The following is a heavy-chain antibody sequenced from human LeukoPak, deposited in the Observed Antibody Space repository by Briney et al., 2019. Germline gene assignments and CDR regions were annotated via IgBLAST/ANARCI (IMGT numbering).Heavy chain of an antibody. D-gene: IGHD3-3*01. V-gene: IGHV3-30*03. J-gene: IGHJ4*02. CDR1: GFTSSGYG. CDR2: ISDDGSNK. Sequence: RGSLRLSCAASGFTSSGYGMHWVRQAPGKGLEWVALISDDGSNKYYADSLKGRFTISRDNSKNTLYLQMNSLRAEDTAVYYCATEWSAGFWGQGTLVTVSS. CDR3: ATEWSAGF.